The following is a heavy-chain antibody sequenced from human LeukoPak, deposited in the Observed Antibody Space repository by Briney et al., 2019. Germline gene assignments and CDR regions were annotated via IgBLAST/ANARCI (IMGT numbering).Heavy chain of an antibody. CDR3: TRGPYNNYVNLDY. D-gene: IGHD4-11*01. V-gene: IGHV3-49*04. CDR1: GFTFGDYC. CDR2: IRSKAYGGTA. Sequence: GGSLRLSCTASGFTFGDYCMSWVRQAPGEGREWVGFIRSKAYGGTAEYAASVKDRFTILRDDSKSIAYLQRNSLKTEDTAVYYCTRGPYNNYVNLDYWGQGTLVTVSS. J-gene: IGHJ4*02.